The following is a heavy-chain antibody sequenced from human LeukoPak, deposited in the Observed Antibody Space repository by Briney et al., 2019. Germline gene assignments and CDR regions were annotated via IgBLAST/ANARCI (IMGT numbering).Heavy chain of an antibody. CDR1: GGSFSGYY. J-gene: IGHJ4*02. D-gene: IGHD3-22*01. V-gene: IGHV4-34*01. Sequence: SETLSLTCAVYGGSFSGYYWSWIRQPPGKGLEWIGEINHSGSTNYNPSLKSRVTISVDTSKNQFSLKLSSVTAADTAVYYCARISYYDSSGYVEDDYWGQGTLVTVSS. CDR2: INHSGST. CDR3: ARISYYDSSGYVEDDY.